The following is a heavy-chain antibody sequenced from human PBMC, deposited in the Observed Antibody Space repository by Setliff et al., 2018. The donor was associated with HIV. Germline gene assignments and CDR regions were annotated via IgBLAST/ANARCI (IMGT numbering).Heavy chain of an antibody. V-gene: IGHV4-4*07. CDR1: DGSVSGYS. CDR3: ARQVYHDSGYYLDH. CDR2: IYTSGST. Sequence: PSETLSLTCSVSDGSVSGYSWSWIRQPAGKGLEWIGRIYTSGSTNYNPSLKSRVTISADTPKNQFSLKLSSVTAADTALYYCARQVYHDSGYYLDHWGQGTLVTVSS. D-gene: IGHD3-22*01. J-gene: IGHJ4*02.